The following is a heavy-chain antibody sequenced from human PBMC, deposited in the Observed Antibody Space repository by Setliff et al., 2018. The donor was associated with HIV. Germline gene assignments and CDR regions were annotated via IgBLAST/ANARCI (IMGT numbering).Heavy chain of an antibody. V-gene: IGHV1-3*01. Sequence: ASVKVSCKASGYTFTDYPVHWVRQAPGQRLEWMGWINAGNGDTKFSEKFQGRVTITTDESTSTAYMELRSLTSEDTAVYYCARDLDEAVKDADNYVPLDLWGQGTLVTVSS. CDR1: GYTFTDYP. J-gene: IGHJ5*02. CDR3: ARDLDEAVKDADNYVPLDL. D-gene: IGHD3-16*01. CDR2: INAGNGDT.